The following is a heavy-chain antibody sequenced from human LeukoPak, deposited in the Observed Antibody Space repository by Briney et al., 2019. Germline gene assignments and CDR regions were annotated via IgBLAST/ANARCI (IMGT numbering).Heavy chain of an antibody. V-gene: IGHV1-46*01. Sequence: ASVKVSRKASGYTFTSYYMHWVQQAPGQGLEWMGIINPSGGSTSYAQKFQGRVTMTRDTSTSTVYMELSSLRSEDTAVYYCAREGYYDILTGTITYGMDVWGQGTTVTVSS. CDR2: INPSGGST. J-gene: IGHJ6*02. CDR1: GYTFTSYY. D-gene: IGHD3-9*01. CDR3: AREGYYDILTGTITYGMDV.